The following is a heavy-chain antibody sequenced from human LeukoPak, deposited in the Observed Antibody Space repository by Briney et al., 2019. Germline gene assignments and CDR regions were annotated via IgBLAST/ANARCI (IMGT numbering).Heavy chain of an antibody. CDR2: IYYSGST. J-gene: IGHJ3*02. Sequence: SETLSLTCTVSGGSISSYYWSWIRQPPGKGLEWIGYIYYSGSTNYNPSLKSRVTISVDTSKNQFSLKLNSVTAADTAVYYCARVGWELLWAFDIWGQGTMVTVSS. D-gene: IGHD1-26*01. V-gene: IGHV4-59*01. CDR3: ARVGWELLWAFDI. CDR1: GGSISSYY.